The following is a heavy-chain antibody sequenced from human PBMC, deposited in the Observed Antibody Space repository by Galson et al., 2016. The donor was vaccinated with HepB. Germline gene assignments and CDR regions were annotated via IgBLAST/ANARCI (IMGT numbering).Heavy chain of an antibody. Sequence: SLRLSCAASGFTFSSYAMPWARQAPEKGLEWVSGISASGAGTYYADSVKGRFTISRDNFKNTLYLQMNSLRAEDTAVYYCAKEISVAGVNGLPSDYWGQGTLVTVSS. D-gene: IGHD6-19*01. V-gene: IGHV3-23*01. CDR3: AKEISVAGVNGLPSDY. CDR1: GFTFSSYA. J-gene: IGHJ4*02. CDR2: ISASGAGT.